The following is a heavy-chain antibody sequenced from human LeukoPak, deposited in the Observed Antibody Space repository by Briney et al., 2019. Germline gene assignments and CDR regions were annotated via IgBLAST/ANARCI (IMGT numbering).Heavy chain of an antibody. D-gene: IGHD3-9*01. CDR3: AGRHDILTGYYPFDY. CDR2: INHSGST. V-gene: IGHV4-34*01. Sequence: SETLSLTCAVYGGSFSGYYWSWIRQPPGKGLEWIGEINHSGSTNYNSSLKSRVTISVDTSKNQFSLKLSSVTAADTAVYYCAGRHDILTGYYPFDYWGQGTLVTVSS. CDR1: GGSFSGYY. J-gene: IGHJ4*02.